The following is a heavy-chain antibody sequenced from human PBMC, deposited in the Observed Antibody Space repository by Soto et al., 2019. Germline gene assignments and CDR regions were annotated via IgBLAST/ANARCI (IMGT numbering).Heavy chain of an antibody. CDR2: ISVSADSS. V-gene: IGHV3-23*01. J-gene: IGHJ4*02. CDR1: GFTFSSFG. D-gene: IGHD1-7*01. Sequence: GGSLRLSCTASGFTFSSFGMAWVRQAPGKGLEWVSSISVSADSSYYADSVKGRFTISRDNPKNTLYLQMDSLRAEDTGVYFCSKVGSGTCSHKHHFEHWGQGTLVTVSS. CDR3: SKVGSGTCSHKHHFEH.